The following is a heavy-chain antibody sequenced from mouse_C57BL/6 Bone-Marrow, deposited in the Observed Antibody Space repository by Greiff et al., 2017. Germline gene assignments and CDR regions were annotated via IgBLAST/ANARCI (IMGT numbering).Heavy chain of an antibody. J-gene: IGHJ1*03. CDR2: ISDGGSYT. V-gene: IGHV5-4*01. D-gene: IGHD2-5*01. Sequence: EVQGVESGGGLVKPGGSLKLSCAASGFTFSSYAMSWVRQTPEKRLEWVATISDGGSYTYYPDNVKGRFTISRDNAKNNLYLQMSHLKSEDTAMYYCARDSYSNSYWYFDVWGTGTTVTVSS. CDR3: ARDSYSNSYWYFDV. CDR1: GFTFSSYA.